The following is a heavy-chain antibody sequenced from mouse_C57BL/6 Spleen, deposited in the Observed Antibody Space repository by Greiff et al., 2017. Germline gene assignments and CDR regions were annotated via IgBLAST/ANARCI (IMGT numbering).Heavy chain of an antibody. CDR2: IHPNSGST. V-gene: IGHV1-64*01. CDR3: SRRGITTVVGDY. Sequence: QVQLKQPGAELVKPGASVKLSCKASGYTFTSYWMHWVKQRPGQGLEWIGMIHPNSGSTNYNEKFKSKATLTVDKSYSTAYMQLSSLTSEDSAVYYGSRRGITTVVGDYWGHGTTLTVSS. J-gene: IGHJ2*01. CDR1: GYTFTSYW. D-gene: IGHD1-1*01.